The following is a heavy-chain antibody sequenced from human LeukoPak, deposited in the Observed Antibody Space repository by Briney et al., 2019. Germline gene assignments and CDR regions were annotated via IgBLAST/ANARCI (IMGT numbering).Heavy chain of an antibody. CDR1: VYTFTSYY. CDR2: INPSGGST. J-gene: IGHJ4*02. CDR3: ASIGFRGYYDSSGYFDY. Sequence: ASVTVSFTSSVYTFTSYYMHWVRQAPGQGLEWMGIINPSGGSTSYAQKFQGRVTMTRDTSKSTVYMELSSLRSEDTAVYYCASIGFRGYYDSSGYFDYWGQGTLVTVSS. D-gene: IGHD3-22*01. V-gene: IGHV1-46*01.